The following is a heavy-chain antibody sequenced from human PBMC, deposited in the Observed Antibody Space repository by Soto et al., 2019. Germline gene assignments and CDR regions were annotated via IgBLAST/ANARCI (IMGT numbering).Heavy chain of an antibody. CDR3: ARVVKAPPDYDAFDI. V-gene: IGHV3-30-3*01. Sequence: QVQLVESGGGVVQPGRSLRLSCAASGFTFSSYAMHWARQAPGKGLEWVAVISYDGSNKYYADSVKGRFTISRDNSKNTLYLQMNSLRAEDTAVYYCARVVKAPPDYDAFDIWGQGTMVTVSS. CDR1: GFTFSSYA. CDR2: ISYDGSNK. D-gene: IGHD2-2*01. J-gene: IGHJ3*02.